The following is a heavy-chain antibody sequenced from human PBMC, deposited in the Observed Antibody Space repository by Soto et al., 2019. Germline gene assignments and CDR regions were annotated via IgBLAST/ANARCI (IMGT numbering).Heavy chain of an antibody. D-gene: IGHD2-8*01. CDR1: GFTFRNNV. Sequence: GGSLRLSCAASGFTFRNNVLSWVRQAPGKGLDWVSGITGSGRDTCYADSVGGRFTISRDNSKNMVFLQMNSLRAEDTALYYCAKNGLDNSPSAIDSWGPGTLVTVSS. CDR3: AKNGLDNSPSAIDS. V-gene: IGHV3-23*01. J-gene: IGHJ4*02. CDR2: ITGSGRDT.